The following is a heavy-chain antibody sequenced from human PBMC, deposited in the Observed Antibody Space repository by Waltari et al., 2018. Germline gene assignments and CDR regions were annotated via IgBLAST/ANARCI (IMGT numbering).Heavy chain of an antibody. CDR1: GFTFTSPR. D-gene: IGHD6-13*01. Sequence: EVQLVESGGNLVQPGGSLRLSCAASGFTFTSPRMHWVRQAPGKGLVWVSRINSEGSNTRYADSVKGRFTISRDNAKNTLYLEMNSLRAEDTAVYFCAGGPQSGASSAWYGWFDPWGQGTLVTVSS. CDR3: AGGPQSGASSAWYGWFDP. CDR2: INSEGSNT. J-gene: IGHJ5*02. V-gene: IGHV3-74*01.